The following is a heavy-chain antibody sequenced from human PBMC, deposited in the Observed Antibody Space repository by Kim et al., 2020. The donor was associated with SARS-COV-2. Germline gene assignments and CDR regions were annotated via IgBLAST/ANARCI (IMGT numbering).Heavy chain of an antibody. CDR1: GASLNNFY. J-gene: IGHJ3*02. D-gene: IGHD3-10*01. Sequence: SETLSLTCAVYGASLNNFYWSWLRQSPGTGLEWIAEINHRGSTNYNPSLKSRVTISADTSMSQFSLKVNSVTVADTAVYYCARETSRGDDAFDIWGHGT. CDR3: ARETSRGDDAFDI. V-gene: IGHV4-34*01. CDR2: INHRGST.